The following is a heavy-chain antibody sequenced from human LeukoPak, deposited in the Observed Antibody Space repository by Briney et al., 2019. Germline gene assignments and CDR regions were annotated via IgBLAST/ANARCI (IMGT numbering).Heavy chain of an antibody. J-gene: IGHJ4*02. Sequence: GGSLRLSCAASGFTFSSYSMKWVRQAPGKGLEWVSSISSSSSYIYYADSVKGRFTISRDNAKNSLYLQMNSLRAEDTAVYYCARNTIAARDFDYWGQGTLVTVSS. D-gene: IGHD6-6*01. V-gene: IGHV3-21*01. CDR3: ARNTIAARDFDY. CDR1: GFTFSSYS. CDR2: ISSSSSYI.